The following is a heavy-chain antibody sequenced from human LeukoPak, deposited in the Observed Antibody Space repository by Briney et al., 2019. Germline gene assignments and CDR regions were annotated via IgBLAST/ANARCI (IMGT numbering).Heavy chain of an antibody. CDR1: GFTFSSYA. J-gene: IGHJ4*02. Sequence: GGSLRLSCAASGFTFSSYAMSWVRQAPGKRLEWVSAISGSGGSTYYADSVKGRFTISRDNSKNTLYLQMNSLRAEDTAVYYCSSLYYGSGRPYWGQGTLVTVSS. CDR3: SSLYYGSGRPY. D-gene: IGHD3-10*01. V-gene: IGHV3-23*01. CDR2: ISGSGGST.